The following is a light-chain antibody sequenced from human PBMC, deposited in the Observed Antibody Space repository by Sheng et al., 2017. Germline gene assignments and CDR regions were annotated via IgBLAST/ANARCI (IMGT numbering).Light chain of an antibody. J-gene: IGKJ3*01. V-gene: IGKV1-27*01. CDR3: QQYDNLPREALT. Sequence: DIQMTQSPSSLSASVGDRVTITCRASQGISNYLAWYQQKPGKVPKLLIYAASTLQSGVPSRFSGSGSGTDFTLTISSLQPEDVATYYCQQYDNLPREALTFGPGTKVDIK. CDR2: AAS. CDR1: QGISNY.